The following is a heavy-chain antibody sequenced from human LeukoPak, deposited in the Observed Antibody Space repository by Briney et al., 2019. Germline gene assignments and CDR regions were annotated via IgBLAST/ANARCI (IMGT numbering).Heavy chain of an antibody. CDR3: ARDPTMIVVGISGDAFDI. CDR2: IKQDGTEK. V-gene: IGHV3-7*01. Sequence: QSGGSLRLSCAASGFTFTTYWMSWVRQAPGKGLEWVANIKQDGTEKYYVDSVKGRFTISRDNAKNSLYLQMNRLRAEDTAVYYCARDPTMIVVGISGDAFDIWGQGTMVTVSS. CDR1: GFTFTTYW. J-gene: IGHJ3*02. D-gene: IGHD3-22*01.